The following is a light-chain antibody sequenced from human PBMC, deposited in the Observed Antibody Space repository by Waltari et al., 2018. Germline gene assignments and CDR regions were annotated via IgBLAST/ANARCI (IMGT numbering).Light chain of an antibody. J-gene: IGLJ2*01. CDR2: LNSDGSH. CDR3: QTWGTGIGV. V-gene: IGLV4-69*01. Sequence: QLELTQSPSASASLGASVKLTCTLSSGHSSYAIAWHQQQPEKGPRYLMKLNSDGSHSKGDGIPDRFSGSSSGAERYLTISSLQSEDEADYYCQTWGTGIGVFGGGTKLTVL. CDR1: SGHSSYA.